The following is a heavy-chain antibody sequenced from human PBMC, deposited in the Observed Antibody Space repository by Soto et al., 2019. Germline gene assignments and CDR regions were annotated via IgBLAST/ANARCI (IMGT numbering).Heavy chain of an antibody. J-gene: IGHJ1*01. D-gene: IGHD2-15*01. CDR1: GYIFTAYS. CDR3: AREENCSDGICYSEYFQR. Sequence: QVQLVQSGAEVKKPGASVKVSCKASGYIFTAYSMHWVRQAPGQGLEWMGVVNPSGGSTNYAQKFQGRITVTRDTSTSTVYMDLSSLTSEDTAVYYCAREENCSDGICYSEYFQRWGQGTLATVSS. V-gene: IGHV1-46*01. CDR2: VNPSGGST.